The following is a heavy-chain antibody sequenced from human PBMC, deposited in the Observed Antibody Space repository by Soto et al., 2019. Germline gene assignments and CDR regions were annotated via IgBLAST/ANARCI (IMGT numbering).Heavy chain of an antibody. Sequence: GGSLRLSCAASGFTFSSYWMSGVRQAPGKGLEWVANIKQDGSEKYYVDSGKGRVTISRDNAKNSLYLQMSSLRAEDTAVYYCARDGAPTAASSFDNWGQGALVTASS. D-gene: IGHD2-21*02. V-gene: IGHV3-7*01. J-gene: IGHJ4*02. CDR2: IKQDGSEK. CDR3: ARDGAPTAASSFDN. CDR1: GFTFSSYW.